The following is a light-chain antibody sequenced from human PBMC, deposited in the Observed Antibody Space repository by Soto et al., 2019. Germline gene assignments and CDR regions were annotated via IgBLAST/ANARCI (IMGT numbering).Light chain of an antibody. Sequence: QSALTRHASVSGSPGQSITISCTGTSSDVGSYNYVSWYQQHPGKAPKLMIYDVSNRPSGVSNRFSGSKSGNTASLTISGLQAEDDADYYCSSYTSSAYVVFGGGTKLTVL. J-gene: IGLJ2*01. CDR2: DVS. CDR3: SSYTSSAYVV. CDR1: SSDVGSYNY. V-gene: IGLV2-14*01.